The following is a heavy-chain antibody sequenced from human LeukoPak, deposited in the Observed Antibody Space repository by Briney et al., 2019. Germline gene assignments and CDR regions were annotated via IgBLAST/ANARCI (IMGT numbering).Heavy chain of an antibody. Sequence: GGSLRLSCAASGFTFSSYEMNWVRQAPGKGLEWVSYISSSRTTIYYADSVKGRFTVSRDNAKNSLYLQMNSLRAEDTAVYYCARKSLLWGDCWGQGTLVTVSS. V-gene: IGHV3-48*03. J-gene: IGHJ4*02. CDR2: ISSSRTTI. CDR1: GFTFSSYE. CDR3: ARKSLLWGDC. D-gene: IGHD3-10*01.